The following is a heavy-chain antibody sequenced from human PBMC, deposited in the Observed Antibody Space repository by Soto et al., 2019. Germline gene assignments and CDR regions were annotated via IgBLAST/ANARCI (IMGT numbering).Heavy chain of an antibody. Sequence: QVQLVQSGAEVKKPGASVKVSCKASGYTFTSYAMHWVRQAPGQRLEWMGWINAGNGNTKYSQKFQGRVTITRDTSASTAYMELSSLRSDDTAVYYCARDRLQYLSWFDPWGQGTLVTVSS. J-gene: IGHJ5*02. V-gene: IGHV1-3*01. CDR2: INAGNGNT. CDR1: GYTFTSYA. D-gene: IGHD4-4*01. CDR3: ARDRLQYLSWFDP.